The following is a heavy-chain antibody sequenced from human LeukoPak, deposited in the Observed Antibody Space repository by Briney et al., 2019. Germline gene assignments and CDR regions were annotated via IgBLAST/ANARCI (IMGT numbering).Heavy chain of an antibody. V-gene: IGHV4-34*01. Sequence: SETLSLTCAVYGGSFSGYYWSWIRQPPGKGLEWIGEINHSGSTNYNPSLKSRVTISVDTSKNQFSLKLSSVTAADTAVYYCARRVTMIVVVIVYYYYYMDVWGKGTTVTVSS. CDR3: ARRVTMIVVVIVYYYYYMDV. CDR1: GGSFSGYY. CDR2: INHSGST. D-gene: IGHD3-22*01. J-gene: IGHJ6*03.